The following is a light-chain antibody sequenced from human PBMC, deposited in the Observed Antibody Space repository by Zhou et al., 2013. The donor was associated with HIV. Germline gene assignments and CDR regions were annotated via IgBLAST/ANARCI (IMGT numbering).Light chain of an antibody. V-gene: IGKV3-15*01. Sequence: EIVLTQSPATLSLSPGERATLSCRASQSFRTYLAWYQQKPGQAPRLLIFDASTRATGIPDRFSGSESGTEFTLTISSLQSEDFAVYYCQQYKDWPPTFGQGTKVEIK. CDR1: QSFRTY. J-gene: IGKJ1*01. CDR3: QQYKDWPPT. CDR2: DAS.